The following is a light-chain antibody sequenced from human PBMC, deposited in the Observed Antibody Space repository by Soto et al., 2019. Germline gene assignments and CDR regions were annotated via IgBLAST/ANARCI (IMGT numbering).Light chain of an antibody. CDR3: QQYITYWT. V-gene: IGKV1-5*03. J-gene: IGKJ1*01. Sequence: DIQMAQSPSTLSASVGDRVTITCRASQSINSWVAWYQQKPGKAPKLLIYKASSLESGVPSRFSGSGSGTEFTLTISSLQPDDFATYYCQQYITYWTFGQGTKVEIK. CDR2: KAS. CDR1: QSINSW.